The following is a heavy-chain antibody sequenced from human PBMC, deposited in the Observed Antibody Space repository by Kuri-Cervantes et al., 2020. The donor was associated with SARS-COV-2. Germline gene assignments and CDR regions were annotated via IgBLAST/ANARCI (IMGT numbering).Heavy chain of an antibody. CDR1: GHTFSGYY. Sequence: QTLSLTCAVYGHTFSGYYWRWIRQPPGKGLEWIGEINHSGSTNYNPSLKSRVPISLETSKNHISLKLSYVTAADTAAYYCARTNRGRYYCYYGMDVWGQGTTVTVSS. D-gene: IGHD3-10*01. J-gene: IGHJ6*02. V-gene: IGHV4-34*01. CDR3: ARTNRGRYYCYYGMDV. CDR2: INHSGST.